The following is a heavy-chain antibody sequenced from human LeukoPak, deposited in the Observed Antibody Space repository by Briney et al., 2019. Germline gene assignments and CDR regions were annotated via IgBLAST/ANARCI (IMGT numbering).Heavy chain of an antibody. V-gene: IGHV4-39*07. CDR1: GGSISSSSYY. D-gene: IGHD3-3*01. CDR3: ARTYDYGVGPPGDAFDN. J-gene: IGHJ3*02. CDR2: IYYSGST. Sequence: SETLSLTCTVSGGSISSSSYYWGWIRQPPGKGLEWIGSIYYSGSTYYNPSLKSRVTISVDTSKNQFSLKLSSVTAADTAVYYCARTYDYGVGPPGDAFDNWGQGTLVTVPS.